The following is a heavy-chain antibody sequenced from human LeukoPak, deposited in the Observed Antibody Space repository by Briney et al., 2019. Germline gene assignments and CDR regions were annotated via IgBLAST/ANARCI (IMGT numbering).Heavy chain of an antibody. V-gene: IGHV4-4*07. D-gene: IGHD2-15*01. CDR2: IYTRGST. CDR3: ARGRYCSADICSGGDAFDI. Sequence: PSETLSLTCTVSGGSINNYCWSWIRQPAGKGLEWVGRIYTRGSTNYNPSLKSRVTMSVDTTKNHSSLKLSSVTAADTAVYYCARGRYCSADICSGGDAFDIWGQGTMVSVSS. CDR1: GGSINNYC. J-gene: IGHJ3*02.